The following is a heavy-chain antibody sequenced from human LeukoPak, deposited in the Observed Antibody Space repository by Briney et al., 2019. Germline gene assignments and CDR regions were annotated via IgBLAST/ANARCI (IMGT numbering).Heavy chain of an antibody. CDR1: GFTFRSYA. D-gene: IGHD3-22*01. J-gene: IGHJ4*02. V-gene: IGHV3-23*01. Sequence: GGTLRLSCAASGFTFRSYAMSWVRQAPGKGLEWVSVISGSGDITQSADSVKGRFTISRDNSKNTLYLQMNSLRAEDTAVYYCATDYYDSSGSYTVDYWGQGTLVTVSS. CDR2: ISGSGDIT. CDR3: ATDYYDSSGSYTVDY.